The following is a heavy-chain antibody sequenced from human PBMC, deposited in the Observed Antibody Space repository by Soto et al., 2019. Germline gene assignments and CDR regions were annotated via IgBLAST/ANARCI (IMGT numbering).Heavy chain of an antibody. J-gene: IGHJ4*02. V-gene: IGHV3-53*01. CDR2: IYSGSST. CDR1: GFTVSSNY. CDR3: ARAGRLDLFDY. D-gene: IGHD1-1*01. Sequence: GGSLRLSCSASGFTVSSNYMSWVRQAPGKGLECVSVIYSGSSTSYADAVKGRFTISSYNSKNTLYLQMNSTTADDTVVYYSARAGRLDLFDYWGQGTLVTVSS.